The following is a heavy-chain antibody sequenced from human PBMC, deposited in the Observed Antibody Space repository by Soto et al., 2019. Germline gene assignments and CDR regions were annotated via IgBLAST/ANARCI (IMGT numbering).Heavy chain of an antibody. CDR1: GFTFSSYA. J-gene: IGHJ6*02. D-gene: IGHD3-3*01. CDR3: AKDFFNYDFWSGWPYYGLDL. V-gene: IGHV3-23*01. CDR2: ISGSGGST. Sequence: QPGGSLRLSCAASGFTFSSYAMSWVRQAPGKGLEWVSAISGSGGSTYYADSVKGRFTISRDNSKNTLYLQMNSLRAEDTAVYYCAKDFFNYDFWSGWPYYGLDLWGQGTTVTVSS.